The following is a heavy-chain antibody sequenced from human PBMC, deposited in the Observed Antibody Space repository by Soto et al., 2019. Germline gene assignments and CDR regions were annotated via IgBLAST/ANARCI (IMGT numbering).Heavy chain of an antibody. Sequence: GGSLRLSCAASGFTFSSYAMTWVRQAPGKGLEWVSGISGSGGNTYYADSVKGRYTISRDNSKNTLYLQMNSLRAEDTAVYYCAKEDYYGSGSYPWFDPWGQGTLVTVSS. J-gene: IGHJ5*02. V-gene: IGHV3-23*01. CDR3: AKEDYYGSGSYPWFDP. CDR1: GFTFSSYA. D-gene: IGHD3-10*01. CDR2: ISGSGGNT.